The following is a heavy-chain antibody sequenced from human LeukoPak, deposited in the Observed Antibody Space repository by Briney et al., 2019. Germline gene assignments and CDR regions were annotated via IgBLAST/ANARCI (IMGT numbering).Heavy chain of an antibody. J-gene: IGHJ4*02. D-gene: IGHD3-10*01. CDR3: ARELEVRVVRGAGGY. CDR2: INAGNGNT. CDR1: GYTFTSYA. V-gene: IGHV1-3*01. Sequence: GASVKVSCKASGYTFTSYAMHWVRQAPGQRLEWMGWINAGNGNTKYPQKFQGRVTITRDTSASTAYMELSSLRSEDTAVYYCARELEVRVVRGAGGYWGQGTLVTVSS.